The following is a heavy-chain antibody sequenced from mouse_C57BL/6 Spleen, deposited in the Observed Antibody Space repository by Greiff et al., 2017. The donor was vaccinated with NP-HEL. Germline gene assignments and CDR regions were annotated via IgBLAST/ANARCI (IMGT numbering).Heavy chain of an antibody. CDR2: IDPSDSYT. J-gene: IGHJ2*01. Sequence: QVQLQQPGAELVRPGTSVKLSCKASGYTFTSYWMHWVKQRPGQGLEWIGVIDPSDSYTNYNQKFKGKATLTAATSSSTAYMQLSSLTSEDSAVYYCARSGRDFDYWGQGTTLTVSS. V-gene: IGHV1-59*01. CDR3: ARSGRDFDY. CDR1: GYTFTSYW.